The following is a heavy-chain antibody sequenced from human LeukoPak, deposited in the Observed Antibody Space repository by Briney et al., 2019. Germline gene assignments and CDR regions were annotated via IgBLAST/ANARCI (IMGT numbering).Heavy chain of an antibody. V-gene: IGHV4-59*01. J-gene: IGHJ4*02. Sequence: SETLSLTCTVSGGSISSYYWSWIRQPPGKGLEWIGYIYYSGSTNYNPSLKSRVTISVDTSKNQSSLKLSSVTAADTAVYYCARGSYGDYLRNDYWGQGTLVTVSS. D-gene: IGHD4-17*01. CDR1: GGSISSYY. CDR3: ARGSYGDYLRNDY. CDR2: IYYSGST.